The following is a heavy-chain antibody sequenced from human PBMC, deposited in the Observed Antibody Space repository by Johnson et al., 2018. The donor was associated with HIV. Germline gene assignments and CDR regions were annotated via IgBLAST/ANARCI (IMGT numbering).Heavy chain of an antibody. CDR3: ARGGIIHDAFDI. Sequence: VQLVESGGGVVHPGKSLRLSCVGSGFTFSSYGMHWVRQAPGKGLEWVGRIKSKTDGGTTDYAAPVKGRFTISRDDSKNTLYLQMSSLRAEDTAVYYCARGGIIHDAFDIWGQGTMVTVSS. J-gene: IGHJ3*02. V-gene: IGHV3-15*01. D-gene: IGHD1-1*01. CDR1: GFTFSSYG. CDR2: IKSKTDGGTT.